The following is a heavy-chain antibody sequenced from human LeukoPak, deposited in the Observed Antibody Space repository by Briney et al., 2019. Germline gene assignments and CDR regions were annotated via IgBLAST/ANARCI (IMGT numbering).Heavy chain of an antibody. CDR1: GGPISSSSFY. Sequence: SETLSLTCTVSGGPISSSSFYWGWIRQPPGQGLEWIGSMYYSGSTYYNPSLKSRVTISVDTSKNQFSLKLSSVTAADTAVYYCARYYYDSIDYLGQGSLVTVCS. J-gene: IGHJ4*02. CDR3: ARYYYDSIDY. V-gene: IGHV4-39*01. CDR2: MYYSGST. D-gene: IGHD3-22*01.